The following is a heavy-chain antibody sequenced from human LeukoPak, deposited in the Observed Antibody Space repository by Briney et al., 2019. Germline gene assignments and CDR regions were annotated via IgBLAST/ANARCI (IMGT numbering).Heavy chain of an antibody. CDR1: GFTFSTYD. CDR3: VRAGAGPDY. J-gene: IGHJ4*02. CDR2: ISGGGDST. V-gene: IGHV3-23*01. Sequence: GGSLRLSCAASGFTFSTYDMSWVRQAPGKGLEWVSAISGGGDSTYYADSVKGRFTISRDNSKNTLYLQMNSLRADDSAVYYCVRAGAGPDYWGQGTLVTVSS. D-gene: IGHD6-13*01.